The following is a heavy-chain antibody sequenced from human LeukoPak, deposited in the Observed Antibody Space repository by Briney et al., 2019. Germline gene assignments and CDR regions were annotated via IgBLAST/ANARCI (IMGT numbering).Heavy chain of an antibody. D-gene: IGHD6-19*01. Sequence: GGSLRLSCAASGFTFSSYAMHWFRQAPGKRLEWVAVISYDGSNKYYADSVKGRFTISRDNSKNTLYLQMNSLRAEDTAVYYCARVRLSGIAVAGPFDYWGQGTLVTVSS. CDR1: GFTFSSYA. CDR3: ARVRLSGIAVAGPFDY. CDR2: ISYDGSNK. J-gene: IGHJ4*02. V-gene: IGHV3-30-3*01.